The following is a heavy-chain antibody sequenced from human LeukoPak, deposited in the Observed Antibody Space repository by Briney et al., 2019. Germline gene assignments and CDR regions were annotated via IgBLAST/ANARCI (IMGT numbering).Heavy chain of an antibody. CDR2: MNPNSGNT. CDR3: TRGSSGRRDN. CDR1: GYTFTSCD. D-gene: IGHD6-19*01. Sequence: ASVTVSCKASGYTFTSCDINWVRQATGQGLEWMGWMNPNSGNTGYGQSFQGRITMTRDISIGAAYMELSNLTSEDTAIYYCTRGSSGRRDNWGQGTLVTVSA. V-gene: IGHV1-8*01. J-gene: IGHJ4*02.